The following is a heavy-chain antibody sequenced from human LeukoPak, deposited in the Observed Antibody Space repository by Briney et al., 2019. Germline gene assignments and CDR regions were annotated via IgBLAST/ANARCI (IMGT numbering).Heavy chain of an antibody. D-gene: IGHD3-3*01. J-gene: IGHJ6*03. Sequence: GGSLRLSCAASGFTFSSYWMSWVRQAPGKGLEWVANIKQDGSEKYYVDSVKGRFTISRDNAKNSLYLQMNSLRAEDTAVYYCARDGSVLRFLEWLPHYYMDVWGKGTTVTVSS. CDR1: GFTFSSYW. V-gene: IGHV3-7*01. CDR2: IKQDGSEK. CDR3: ARDGSVLRFLEWLPHYYMDV.